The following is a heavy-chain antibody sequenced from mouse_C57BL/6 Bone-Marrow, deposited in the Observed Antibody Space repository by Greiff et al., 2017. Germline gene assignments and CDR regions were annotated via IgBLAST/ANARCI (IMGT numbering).Heavy chain of an antibody. J-gene: IGHJ2*01. CDR3: ARSTFYYGSRDPYYFDY. CDR1: GYTFTSYN. D-gene: IGHD1-1*01. CDR2: IYPGNGDT. Sequence: QVQLQQSGAELVRPGASVKMSCKASGYTFTSYNMHWVKQTPRQGLEWIGAIYPGNGDTSYNQKFKGKATLTVYKASSTAYMQLSSLTSEDSAVYFCARSTFYYGSRDPYYFDYWGQGTTLTVSS. V-gene: IGHV1-12*01.